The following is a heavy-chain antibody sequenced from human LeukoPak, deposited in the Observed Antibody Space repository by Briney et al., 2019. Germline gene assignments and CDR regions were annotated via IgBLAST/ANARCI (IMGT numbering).Heavy chain of an antibody. CDR3: ARDGDYGGNSGWFDP. CDR1: GGSISSGPNY. J-gene: IGHJ5*02. D-gene: IGHD4-23*01. Sequence: PSETLSLTCTVSGGSISSGPNYWGWIRQPPGKGLEWIGSIHYSGNTHHNLSLKGRVTISVDTSKNQFSLKLSSVTAADTAVYYCARDGDYGGNSGWFDPWGQGTLVTVSS. CDR2: IHYSGNT. V-gene: IGHV4-39*02.